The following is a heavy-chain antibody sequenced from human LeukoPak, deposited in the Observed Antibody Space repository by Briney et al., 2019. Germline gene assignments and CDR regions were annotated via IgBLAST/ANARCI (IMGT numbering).Heavy chain of an antibody. CDR3: ARAPRGRGEYSSSWYGY. Sequence: SETLSLTCTVSGGSISSSSYYWGWIRQPPGTGLEWIGSIYYSGSTYYNPSLKSRVTISVDTSKNQFSLKLSSVTAADTAVYYCARAPRGRGEYSSSWYGYWGQGTLVTVSS. J-gene: IGHJ4*02. V-gene: IGHV4-39*07. D-gene: IGHD6-13*01. CDR2: IYYSGST. CDR1: GGSISSSSYY.